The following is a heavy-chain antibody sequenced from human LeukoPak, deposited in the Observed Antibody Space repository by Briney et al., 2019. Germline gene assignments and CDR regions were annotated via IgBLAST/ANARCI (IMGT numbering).Heavy chain of an antibody. J-gene: IGHJ4*02. CDR1: GGSISSYY. CDR2: IYTSGST. CDR3: ARVGTDFWSGYTPYFDY. Sequence: PSETLSLTCTVSGGSISSYYWSWIRQPAGKGLEWIGRIYTSGSTNYNPSLKSRLTMSVDTSKNQFSLKLSSVTAADTAVYYCARVGTDFWSGYTPYFDYWGQGTLVTVSS. D-gene: IGHD3-3*01. V-gene: IGHV4-4*07.